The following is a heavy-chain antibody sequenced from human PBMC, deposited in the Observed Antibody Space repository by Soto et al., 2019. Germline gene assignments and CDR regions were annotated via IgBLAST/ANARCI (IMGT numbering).Heavy chain of an antibody. V-gene: IGHV3-74*01. D-gene: IGHD5-18*01. CDR2: INSDGSRT. CDR1: GFTLSSYW. Sequence: GGSLRLSCAASGFTLSSYWMHWVHQVPGKGLEWVSHINSDGSRTSYADSVKGRFTISRDNAKNTLSLQMNSLRAEDTAVYYCVRNYVDTAMVTGGYYGMDVWGQGTTVTVSS. CDR3: VRNYVDTAMVTGGYYGMDV. J-gene: IGHJ6*02.